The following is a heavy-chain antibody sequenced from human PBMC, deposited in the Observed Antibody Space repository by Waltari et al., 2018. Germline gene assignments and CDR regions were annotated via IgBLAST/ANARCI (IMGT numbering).Heavy chain of an antibody. CDR3: ARDICGSTEQCPGVFRPV. Sequence: EVQLVESGGGLVQPGGSLRLSCAASGFTFSSYCMSWVRQAPGKGLEWVANIKQDGSEKYYVDSGKGRFTISRDNAKNSLYLQMNSLRAEDTAVYYCARDICGSTEQCPGVFRPVWGQGTLVTVSS. CDR2: IKQDGSEK. J-gene: IGHJ4*02. D-gene: IGHD6-19*01. CDR1: GFTFSSYC. V-gene: IGHV3-7*01.